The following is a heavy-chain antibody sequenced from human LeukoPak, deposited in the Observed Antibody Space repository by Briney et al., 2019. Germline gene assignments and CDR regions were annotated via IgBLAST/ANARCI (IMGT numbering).Heavy chain of an antibody. V-gene: IGHV3-53*01. CDR1: GLTVSNKY. D-gene: IGHD2-21*02. CDR3: ASGESDWEKEFDY. CDR2: VYGGGST. J-gene: IGHJ4*02. Sequence: PGGSLRLSCAVSGLTVSNKYMSWVRQAPGKGLEWVSVVYGGGSTNYADSVKGRFTISRAKSKNTLYLQMKSLRAEGTAVYYCASGESDWEKEFDYWGQGTLVTVSS.